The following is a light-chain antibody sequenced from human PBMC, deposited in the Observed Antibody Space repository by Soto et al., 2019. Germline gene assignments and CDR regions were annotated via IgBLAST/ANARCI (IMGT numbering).Light chain of an antibody. CDR3: QQRTDWVT. CDR2: EAS. V-gene: IGKV3-11*01. Sequence: EIVLTQSPATLSLSPGERATLSCRASQSVSSYLAWYQQKPGQAPRLLIYEASNRATGIPARFSGSGSGTEFTLTISSREPEDFAVYYCQQRTDWVTCGGGTKVEIK. J-gene: IGKJ4*01. CDR1: QSVSSY.